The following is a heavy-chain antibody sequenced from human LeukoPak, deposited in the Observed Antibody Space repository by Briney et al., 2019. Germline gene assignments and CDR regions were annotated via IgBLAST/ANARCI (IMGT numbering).Heavy chain of an antibody. D-gene: IGHD3-10*01. V-gene: IGHV3-30*03. CDR2: ISYDGSNK. J-gene: IGHJ4*02. CDR3: ATGEVMGY. Sequence: GRSLRLSCAASGFTFSSYGMHWVRQAPGKGLEWVAVISYDGSNKYYADSVKGRFTISRDNSKNTLYLQMNSLRAEDTAAYYCATGEVMGYWGQGTLVTVSS. CDR1: GFTFSSYG.